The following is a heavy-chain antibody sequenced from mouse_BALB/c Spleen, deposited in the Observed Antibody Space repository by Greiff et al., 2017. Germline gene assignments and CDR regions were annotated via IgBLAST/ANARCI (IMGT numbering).Heavy chain of an antibody. CDR3: ARMGGNPAWFAY. CDR2: INPSSGYT. V-gene: IGHV1-4*02. CDR1: GYTFTSYT. Sequence: VQLQQSAAELARPGASVKMSCKASGYTFTSYTMHWVKQRPGQGLEWIGYINPSSGYTEYNQKFKDKTTLTADKSSSTAYMQLSSLTSEDSAVYYCARMGGNPAWFAYWGQGTLVTVSA. D-gene: IGHD2-1*01. J-gene: IGHJ3*01.